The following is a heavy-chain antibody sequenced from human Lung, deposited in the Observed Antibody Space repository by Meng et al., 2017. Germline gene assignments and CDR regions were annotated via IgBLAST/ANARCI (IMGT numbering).Heavy chain of an antibody. CDR2: INHSGST. V-gene: IGHV4-34*01. Sequence: LGRGRLLPSATLSLTCVVSGGSFSDYYGSWIRQPPGKGLEWIGEINHSGSTNYNPSLESRATISVDTSQNNLSLKLSSVTAADSAVYYCARGPTTMAHDFDYWGQGTLVTVSS. CDR1: GGSFSDYY. CDR3: ARGPTTMAHDFDY. D-gene: IGHD4-11*01. J-gene: IGHJ4*02.